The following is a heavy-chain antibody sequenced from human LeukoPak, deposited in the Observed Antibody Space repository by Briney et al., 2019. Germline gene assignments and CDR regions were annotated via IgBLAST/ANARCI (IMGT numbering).Heavy chain of an antibody. Sequence: AGGSLRLSCAASGFTVSSNYMSGVRQAPGKGVEGVSVIYSGGSTYYADSGKGRFTISRDNSKNTLYLQMNSLRAEDTAVYYCSTYYDILTGQYGMDVWGQGTTVTVSS. CDR2: IYSGGST. V-gene: IGHV3-66*01. J-gene: IGHJ6*02. D-gene: IGHD3-9*01. CDR3: STYYDILTGQYGMDV. CDR1: GFTVSSNY.